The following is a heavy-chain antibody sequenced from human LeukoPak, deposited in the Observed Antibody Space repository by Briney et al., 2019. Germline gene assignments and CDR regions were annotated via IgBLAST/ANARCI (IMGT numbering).Heavy chain of an antibody. CDR3: ARVGTLGYCSSTSCLHFDY. V-gene: IGHV1-18*01. D-gene: IGHD2-2*01. CDR1: GYTFTSYG. CDR2: ISAYKGNT. J-gene: IGHJ4*02. Sequence: GASVKVSCKASGYTFTSYGISWVRQAPGQGLEWMGWISAYKGNTNYAQKLQGRVTMTTDTPTRPAYMEMRSLRSDDPAVYYCARVGTLGYCSSTSCLHFDYWGQGTLVTVSS.